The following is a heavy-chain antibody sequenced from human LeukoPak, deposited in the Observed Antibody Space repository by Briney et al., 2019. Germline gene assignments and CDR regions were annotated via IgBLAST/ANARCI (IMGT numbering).Heavy chain of an antibody. D-gene: IGHD4-11*01. CDR2: ISRSGSTI. CDR1: GFTFSSYE. CDR3: ATEYGNYRDY. J-gene: IGHJ4*02. V-gene: IGHV3-48*03. Sequence: GGSLRLSWAASGFTFSSYEMNWVRQAPGKGLGWVSHISRSGSTIYYANCGKGRFTISTENAKNSLYLQMDSVRTEGTALYYCATEYGNYRDYWGKGTLVIVSS.